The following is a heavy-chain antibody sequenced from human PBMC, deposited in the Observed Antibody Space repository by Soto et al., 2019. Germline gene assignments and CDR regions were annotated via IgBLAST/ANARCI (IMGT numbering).Heavy chain of an antibody. CDR1: GFTFDDYA. Sequence: GGSLRLSCAASGFTFDDYAMHWVRQAPGKGLEWVSGISWNSGSIGYADSVKGRFTISRDNAKNSLYLQMNSLRAEDTALYYCAKVGKNGGYYYGMDVWGQGTTVTV. V-gene: IGHV3-9*01. CDR3: AKVGKNGGYYYGMDV. CDR2: ISWNSGSI. D-gene: IGHD1-1*01. J-gene: IGHJ6*02.